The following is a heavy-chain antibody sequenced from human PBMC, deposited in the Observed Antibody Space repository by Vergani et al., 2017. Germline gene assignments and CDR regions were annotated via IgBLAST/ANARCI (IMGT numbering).Heavy chain of an antibody. Sequence: QVQLVQSGAEVKKPGSSVKVSCKASGGTFSSYAISWVRQAPGQGLEWMGGIIPIFGTANYAQKFQGRVTITADESTSTAYMELSSLRSEDTAVYYCARDNEIRTFGGVIAFPDYYYGMDVWGQGTTVTVSS. D-gene: IGHD3-16*02. CDR2: IIPIFGTA. CDR1: GGTFSSYA. J-gene: IGHJ6*02. CDR3: ARDNEIRTFGGVIAFPDYYYGMDV. V-gene: IGHV1-69*12.